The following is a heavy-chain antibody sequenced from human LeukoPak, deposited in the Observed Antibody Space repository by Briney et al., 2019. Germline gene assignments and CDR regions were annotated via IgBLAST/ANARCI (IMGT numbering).Heavy chain of an antibody. V-gene: IGHV1-8*01. J-gene: IGHJ4*02. D-gene: IGHD3-9*01. CDR3: AKNYDFLTGYAN. CDR1: GYSFTTYD. CDR2: VNPNSGNT. Sequence: ASVKVSCKASGYSFTTYDINWVRQATGQGLEWMGWVNPNSGNTRYAQKFRGRVTMTRNTSISTAYMELSSLRSEDTAVYYCAKNYDFLTGYANWGQGTLVTVSS.